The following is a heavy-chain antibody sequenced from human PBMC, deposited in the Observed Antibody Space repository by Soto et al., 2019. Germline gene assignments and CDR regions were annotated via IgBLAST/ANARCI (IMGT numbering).Heavy chain of an antibody. Sequence: TSETLSLTCTASGGSLSSGDYYWSWIRQPPGKGLEWIGYIYYSGSTNYNPSLKSRVTISVDTSKNQFSLKLSSVTAADTAVYYCARDEMATIVFDLWGRGTLVTVSS. J-gene: IGHJ2*01. CDR1: GGSLSSGDYY. D-gene: IGHD5-12*01. V-gene: IGHV4-61*08. CDR2: IYYSGST. CDR3: ARDEMATIVFDL.